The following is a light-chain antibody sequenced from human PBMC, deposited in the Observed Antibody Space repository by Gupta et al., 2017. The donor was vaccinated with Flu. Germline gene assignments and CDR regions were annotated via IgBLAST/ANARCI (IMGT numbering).Light chain of an antibody. CDR2: EVA. CDR1: SRDVGGFNY. Sequence: QSALTQPASVSGSPGQSITIPCTGTSRDVGGFNYVSWFQQHPGKAPKLLIYEVANRPSGVSYRFSGSKSGNTASLTISGLQAEDEADYYCSSYTTSSTPEVFGGGTKLTVL. J-gene: IGLJ2*01. V-gene: IGLV2-14*01. CDR3: SSYTTSSTPEV.